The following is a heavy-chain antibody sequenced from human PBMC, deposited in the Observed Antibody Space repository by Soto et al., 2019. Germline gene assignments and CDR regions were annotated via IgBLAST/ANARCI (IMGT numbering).Heavy chain of an antibody. J-gene: IGHJ4*02. CDR3: AKMAGMDPWAYSFDY. D-gene: IGHD3-10*01. CDR2: IYGGGNGP. CDR1: GSTFSDFA. Sequence: EVQVLESGGGLVQPGGSLRLSCAATGSTFSDFAMSWVRQAPGKGLEWVSRIYGGGNGPHYADSVKGRVTISRDNSKTTLYLQMNSLRAEDTAVYYCAKMAGMDPWAYSFDYWGQGTLVTVSS. V-gene: IGHV3-23*01.